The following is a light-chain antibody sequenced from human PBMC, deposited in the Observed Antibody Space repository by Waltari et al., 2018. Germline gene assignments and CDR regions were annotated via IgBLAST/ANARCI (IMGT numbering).Light chain of an antibody. CDR2: RIS. CDR1: ENIANS. Sequence: DIQMTQTPSSLSASIGDRVIITFRASENIANSVSWYRQKPETAPELLIYRISSLQSGVPSRFSGGGSGTDFTLTISRLQPEDFATYICQQSDSHPPTFGQGTKVEIK. J-gene: IGKJ2*01. CDR3: QQSDSHPPT. V-gene: IGKV1-39*01.